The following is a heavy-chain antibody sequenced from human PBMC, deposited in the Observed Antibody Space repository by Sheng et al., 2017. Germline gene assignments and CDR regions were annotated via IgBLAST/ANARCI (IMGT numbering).Heavy chain of an antibody. CDR1: GGSISTTSYS. CDR3: AGNVL. J-gene: IGHJ4*02. CDR2: IYHSGNT. Sequence: QLQLQESGPGLEKPSETLSLTCTVSGGSISTTSYSWAWIRQPPGKGLEWIGTIYHSGNTYYNPSLKSRVIILLDTSKNQFSLKLGSVTAADTAIYYCAGNVLWGQGTLVTVSS. V-gene: IGHV4-39*07.